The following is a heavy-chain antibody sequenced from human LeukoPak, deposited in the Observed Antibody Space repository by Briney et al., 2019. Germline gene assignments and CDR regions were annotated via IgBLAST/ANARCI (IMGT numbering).Heavy chain of an antibody. CDR2: ISAYNGNT. D-gene: IGHD3-22*01. CDR1: GGTFSSYA. CDR3: AREGAPEDSSGYYSDY. J-gene: IGHJ4*02. Sequence: GASVKVSCKASGGTFSSYAISWVRQAPGQGLEWMGWISAYNGNTNYAQKLQGRVTMTTDTSTSTAYMELRSLRSDDTAVYYCAREGAPEDSSGYYSDYWGQGTLVTVSS. V-gene: IGHV1-18*01.